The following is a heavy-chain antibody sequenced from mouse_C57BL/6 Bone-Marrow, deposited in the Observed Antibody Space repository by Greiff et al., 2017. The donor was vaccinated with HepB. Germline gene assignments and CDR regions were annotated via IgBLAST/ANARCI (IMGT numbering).Heavy chain of an antibody. CDR3: ARGYGSRGLYFDY. CDR2: IYPGGGYT. D-gene: IGHD1-1*01. CDR1: GYTFTNYW. J-gene: IGHJ2*01. Sequence: QVQLQHSGAELVRPGTSVKMSCKASGYTFTNYWIGWAKQRPGHGLEWIGDIYPGGGYTNYNEKFKGKATLTADKSSSTAYMQFSSLTSEDSAIYYCARGYGSRGLYFDYWGQGTTLTVSS. V-gene: IGHV1-63*01.